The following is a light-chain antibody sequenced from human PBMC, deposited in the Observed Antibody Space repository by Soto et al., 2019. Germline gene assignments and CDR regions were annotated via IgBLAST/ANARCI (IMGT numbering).Light chain of an antibody. J-gene: IGKJ2*01. V-gene: IGKV1-9*01. Sequence: IQLTQSPSSLSASVGDRVTITCRASQGISSYLAWYQQKPGKAPNPLIYAASTLQSGVPSRFSGSGSGTDLTLTIISLQTEDFATYYSQHYTFGQGTKVDIK. CDR3: QHYT. CDR1: QGISSY. CDR2: AAS.